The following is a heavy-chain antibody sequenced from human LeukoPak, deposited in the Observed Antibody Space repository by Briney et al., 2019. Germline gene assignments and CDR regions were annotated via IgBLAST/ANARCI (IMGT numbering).Heavy chain of an antibody. D-gene: IGHD1-26*01. V-gene: IGHV3-23*01. J-gene: IGHJ4*02. CDR1: GFTFSSYA. CDR3: AKGVVGATRGDYFDY. Sequence: GGSLRLSCAASGFTFSSYAMSWVRQAPGKGLEWVSAISGSGVSTYYADSVKGRFTISRDNSKNTLYLQMNSLRAEDTAVYYCAKGVVGATRGDYFDYWGQGTLVTVSS. CDR2: ISGSGVST.